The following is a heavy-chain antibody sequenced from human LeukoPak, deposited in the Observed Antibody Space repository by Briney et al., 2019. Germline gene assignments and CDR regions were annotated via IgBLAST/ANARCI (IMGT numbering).Heavy chain of an antibody. Sequence: SETLSLTCTVSGGSISSFYWSWIRQPAGKGLEWVACLSHAGNTWYNPSLESRLSISVDTSKNQFSLKFSSVTAADTALYWCARHNAPRRVGFDFWGQGILVTVSS. J-gene: IGHJ4*02. CDR1: GGSISSFY. CDR3: ARHNAPRRVGFDF. CDR2: LSHAGNT. D-gene: IGHD2-2*01. V-gene: IGHV4-59*04.